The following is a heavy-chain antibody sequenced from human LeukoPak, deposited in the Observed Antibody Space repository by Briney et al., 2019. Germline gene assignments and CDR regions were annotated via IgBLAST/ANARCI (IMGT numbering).Heavy chain of an antibody. J-gene: IGHJ5*02. CDR1: GGSISSYY. CDR2: IYYSGST. Sequence: SETLSLTCTVSGGSISSYYWSWIRQPPGKGLEWIGYIYYSGSTNYNPSLKSRVTISVDTSKNQFPLKLSSVTAADTAVYYCARGVRSWWFDPWGQGTLVTVSS. V-gene: IGHV4-59*01. CDR3: ARGVRSWWFDP.